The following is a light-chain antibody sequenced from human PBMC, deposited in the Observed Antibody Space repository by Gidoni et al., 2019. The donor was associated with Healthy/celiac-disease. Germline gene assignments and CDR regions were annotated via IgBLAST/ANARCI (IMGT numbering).Light chain of an antibody. CDR1: QSLLHINGYNY. CDR3: MQALQTPLT. J-gene: IGKJ4*01. Sequence: DIVMTQSPLSLPVTPGEPASISCRSSQSLLHINGYNYLDWYLQKPGQSLQLLIYLGSNRASGVPDRFSGSGSGTDFTLKISRVEAEDVGVYYCMQALQTPLTFGGGTKVEIK. CDR2: LGS. V-gene: IGKV2-28*01.